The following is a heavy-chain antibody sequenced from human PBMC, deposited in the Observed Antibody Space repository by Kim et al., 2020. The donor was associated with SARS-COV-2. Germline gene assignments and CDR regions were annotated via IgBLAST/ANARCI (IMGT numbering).Heavy chain of an antibody. J-gene: IGHJ6*02. V-gene: IGHV3-15*01. Sequence: GGSLRLSCAASGFTFSNAWMTWVRQAPGKGLEWVGRIKSKTDGGTTDYAAPVKGRFTISRDDSKNTLYLQMNSLKSEDTAVYYCTTSMENTYYSRSERRTPVGLYGMDVWGQGTTVTVSS. CDR1: GFTFSNAW. D-gene: IGHD3-10*01. CDR2: IKSKTDGGTT. CDR3: TTSMENTYYSRSERRTPVGLYGMDV.